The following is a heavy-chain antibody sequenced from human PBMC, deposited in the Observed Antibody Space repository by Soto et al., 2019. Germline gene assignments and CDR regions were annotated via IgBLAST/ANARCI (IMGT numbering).Heavy chain of an antibody. D-gene: IGHD5-18*01. CDR3: ARDGGGVDTAMEDNWFDP. CDR2: IYYSGST. Sequence: QVQLQESGPGLVKPSQTLYLTCTVSGGSISSGGYYWSWIRQHPGKGLEWIGYIYYSGSTYYNPSLKSRVTISVDTSKNQFSLKLSSVTAADTAVYYCARDGGGVDTAMEDNWFDPWGQGTLVTVSS. CDR1: GGSISSGGYY. V-gene: IGHV4-31*03. J-gene: IGHJ5*02.